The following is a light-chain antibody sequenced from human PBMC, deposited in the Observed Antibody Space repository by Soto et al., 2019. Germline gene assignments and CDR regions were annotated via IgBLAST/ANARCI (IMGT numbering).Light chain of an antibody. Sequence: EVVLTQSPATLSVSPGERATLSCRASQSVSSNLAWYQQKPGQAPRLLIHGASTRATGIPGRFSGSGSGTEFTLIISSLQSEDFAVYYCQQYNEWPETFGHGTKVDIK. CDR1: QSVSSN. V-gene: IGKV3-15*01. CDR3: QQYNEWPET. CDR2: GAS. J-gene: IGKJ1*01.